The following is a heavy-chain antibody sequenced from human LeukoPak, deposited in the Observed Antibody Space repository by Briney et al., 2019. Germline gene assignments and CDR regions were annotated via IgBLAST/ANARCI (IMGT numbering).Heavy chain of an antibody. CDR1: GYTLTELS. CDR3: ATDLGTSLRPKY. V-gene: IGHV1-24*01. Sequence: ASVKVSCKVSGYTLTELSMHWVRQAPGKGLEWMGGFDPEDGETIYAQKFQGRVTMTEDSSADTAYMELSSLRSEDTAVYYCATDLGTSLRPKYWGQGTLVTVSS. D-gene: IGHD1-1*01. CDR2: FDPEDGET. J-gene: IGHJ4*02.